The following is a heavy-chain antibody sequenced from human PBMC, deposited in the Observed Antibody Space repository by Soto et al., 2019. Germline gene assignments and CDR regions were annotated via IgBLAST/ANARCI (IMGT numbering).Heavy chain of an antibody. D-gene: IGHD2-2*02. CDR2: IYYSGST. J-gene: IGHJ4*02. CDR3: ARSRATAKYTAFFDY. CDR1: GCSISSGGYY. Sequence: TLSLTCTVSGCSISSGGYYWSWIRQHPGKGLEWIGYIYYSGSTYYNPSLKSRVTISVDTSKNQFSLKLSSVTAADTAVYYCARSRATAKYTAFFDYSGQGTLATVSS. V-gene: IGHV4-31*03.